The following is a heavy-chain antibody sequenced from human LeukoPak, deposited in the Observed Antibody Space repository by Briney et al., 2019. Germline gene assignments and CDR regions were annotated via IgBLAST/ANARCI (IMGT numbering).Heavy chain of an antibody. CDR1: GGYIGSYY. Sequence: SETLSLTCTVSGGYIGSYYWSWIRQPAGKGLEWIGRIHTSENTDYNPSLKSRVTMSVNMSTSQFSLRLTSVTAADTAVYYCAREGDYGDYSKSFYYMDVWGKGTTVTVSS. CDR3: AREGDYGDYSKSFYYMDV. D-gene: IGHD4-17*01. CDR2: IHTSENT. J-gene: IGHJ6*03. V-gene: IGHV4-4*07.